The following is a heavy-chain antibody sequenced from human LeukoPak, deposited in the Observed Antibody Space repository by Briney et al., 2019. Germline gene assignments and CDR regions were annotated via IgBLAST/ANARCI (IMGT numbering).Heavy chain of an antibody. CDR2: IRYDGSNK. CDR3: AKDSGYYYDSSGYYPDY. D-gene: IGHD3-22*01. V-gene: IGHV3-30*02. J-gene: IGHJ4*02. CDR1: GFTFSSYG. Sequence: GGSLRLSCAASGFTFSSYGMHWVRQAPGTGLEWVAFIRYDGSNKYYADSVKGRFTISRDNSKNTLYLQMNSLRAEDTAVYYCAKDSGYYYDSSGYYPDYWGQGTLVTVPS.